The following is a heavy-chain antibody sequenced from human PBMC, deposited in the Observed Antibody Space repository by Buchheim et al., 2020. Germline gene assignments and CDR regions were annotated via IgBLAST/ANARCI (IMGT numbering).Heavy chain of an antibody. CDR2: INHSGST. V-gene: IGHV4-34*01. J-gene: IGHJ6*02. CDR1: GGSFSGYY. D-gene: IGHD1-26*01. Sequence: QVQLQQWGAGLLKPSETLSLTCAVYGGSFSGYYWSWIRQPPGKGLEWIGEINHSGSTNYNPSLKSRFTISVDTSKNQFSLKLSSVTAADTAVYYCAGRYSGSYYGLYYYYYGMDVWGQGTT. CDR3: AGRYSGSYYGLYYYYYGMDV.